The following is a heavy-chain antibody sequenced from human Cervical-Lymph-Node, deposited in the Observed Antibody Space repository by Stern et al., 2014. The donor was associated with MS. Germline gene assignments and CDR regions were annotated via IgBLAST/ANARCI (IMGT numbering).Heavy chain of an antibody. CDR3: AKVRRGSYRLWFEY. D-gene: IGHD3-16*02. Sequence: QLQLQESGPGLVKPSASLYLTCNASGGSISSYSWSWIRQFPGQGLEWIGFINYIGRINYNHSITRRVTISVDTSQNKFSHRVFSGTAADTAVYYCAKVRRGSYRLWFEYWGQGTLVTVSS. J-gene: IGHJ4*02. V-gene: IGHV4-59*12. CDR1: GGSISSYS. CDR2: INYIGRI.